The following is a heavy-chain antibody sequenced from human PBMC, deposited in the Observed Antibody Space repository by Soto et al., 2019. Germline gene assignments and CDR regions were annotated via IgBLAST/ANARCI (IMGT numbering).Heavy chain of an antibody. J-gene: IGHJ5*02. CDR3: ARDLGATSFSWFDP. D-gene: IGHD3-16*01. V-gene: IGHV1-46*01. Sequence: GASVKVSCKASGYTFTSYYIHWVRQAPGHGLEWVGIISPSGGSASYAQKFQGRVTMTRDTSTSTVYMELSSLRSEDTAVYYCARDLGATSFSWFDPWGQGTLVTVSS. CDR1: GYTFTSYY. CDR2: ISPSGGSA.